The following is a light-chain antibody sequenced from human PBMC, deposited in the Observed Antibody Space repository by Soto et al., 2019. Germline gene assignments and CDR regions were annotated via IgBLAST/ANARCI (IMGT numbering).Light chain of an antibody. J-gene: IGKJ2*01. CDR1: QSLTSSY. Sequence: EIVLTQSPDTLSLSPGERATLSCRASQSLTSSYLAWYQQKPGQAPRLLVYDASSRATGIPHRFSGSGSGTDFTLTISRLEPEDFAVYYCQHYESSPPSYTFGQGNKLQIK. CDR3: QHYESSPPSYT. V-gene: IGKV3-20*01. CDR2: DAS.